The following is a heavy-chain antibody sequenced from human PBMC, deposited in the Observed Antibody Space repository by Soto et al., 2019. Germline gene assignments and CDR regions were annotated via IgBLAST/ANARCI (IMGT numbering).Heavy chain of an antibody. CDR1: GGSFSGYY. CDR3: ASGIAAAGTQGVKYYYYYGMDV. Sequence: PSETLSVTCAVYGGSFSGYYWSGIRQPPGKGLEGIGEINHSGSTNYNPSLKSRVTISVDTSKNQFSLKLSSVPAADTAVYYCASGIAAAGTQGVKYYYYYGMDVWGQGTTVTVSS. D-gene: IGHD6-13*01. V-gene: IGHV4-34*01. CDR2: INHSGST. J-gene: IGHJ6*02.